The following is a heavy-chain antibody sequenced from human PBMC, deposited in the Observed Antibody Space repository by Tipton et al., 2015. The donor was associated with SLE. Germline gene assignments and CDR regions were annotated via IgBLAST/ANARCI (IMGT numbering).Heavy chain of an antibody. V-gene: IGHV3-15*01. Sequence: SLRLSCTVSGFIFTNAWMGWVRQAPGKGLGWVGRIKSKADGGTTDYVAPVKGRFTMSRDDSKNTLYLQMNSLKTEDTAVYYCIPRGYSGYWGQGTLVTVSS. D-gene: IGHD5-12*01. J-gene: IGHJ4*02. CDR1: GFIFTNAW. CDR2: IKSKADGGTT. CDR3: IPRGYSGY.